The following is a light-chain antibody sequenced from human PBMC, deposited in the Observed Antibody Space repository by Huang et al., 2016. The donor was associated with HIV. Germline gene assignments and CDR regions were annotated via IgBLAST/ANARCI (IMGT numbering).Light chain of an antibody. CDR1: QSVSTR. CDR2: EAS. Sequence: DIQMTQSPSTLSAAIGDRVTITCRASQSVSTRLAWDQQKPGKARRRLIQEASSLERGVASRFSGSGSGTEFTLTISSLQPDDSATYSCQQYNTFTFGPGTKVDI. CDR3: QQYNTFT. J-gene: IGKJ3*01. V-gene: IGKV1-5*03.